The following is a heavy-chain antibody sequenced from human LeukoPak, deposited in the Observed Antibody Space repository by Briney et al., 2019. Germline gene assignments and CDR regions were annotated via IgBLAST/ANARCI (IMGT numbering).Heavy chain of an antibody. J-gene: IGHJ4*02. Sequence: RPSETLSLTCTVSGGSISSYYWSWIRQPAGKGLEWIGRIYTSGSTNYNPSLKSRVTMSVDTSKNQFSLKLSSVTAADTAVYYCAREGREYDYVWGSYRRGFDYWGQGTLVTVSS. D-gene: IGHD3-16*02. CDR3: AREGREYDYVWGSYRRGFDY. V-gene: IGHV4-4*07. CDR1: GGSISSYY. CDR2: IYTSGST.